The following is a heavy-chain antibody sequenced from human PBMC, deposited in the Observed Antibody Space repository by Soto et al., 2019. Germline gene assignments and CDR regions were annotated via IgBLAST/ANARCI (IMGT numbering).Heavy chain of an antibody. CDR2: ISYDGSNK. Sequence: GGSLRLSCAASGFTFSSYGMHWVRQAPGKGLEWVAVISYDGSNKYYADSVKGRFTISRDNSKNTLYLQMNSLRAEDTAVYYCPKDLDGFDYWGQGTLVTVSS. J-gene: IGHJ4*02. CDR3: PKDLDGFDY. CDR1: GFTFSSYG. V-gene: IGHV3-30*18.